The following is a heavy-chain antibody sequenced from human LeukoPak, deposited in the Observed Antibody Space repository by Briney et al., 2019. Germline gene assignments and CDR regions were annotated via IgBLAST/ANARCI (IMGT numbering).Heavy chain of an antibody. CDR1: GGSISSSSYY. V-gene: IGHV4-39*01. Sequence: SETLSLTCTVSGGSISSSSYYWAWIRQPPGKGLEWIANIYYSGSTYYNPSLKSRVTISVDTSKNQFSLKLSSVTAADTAVYYCARVYYYYYYMDVRGKGTTVTISS. J-gene: IGHJ6*03. CDR3: ARVYYYYYYMDV. CDR2: IYYSGST.